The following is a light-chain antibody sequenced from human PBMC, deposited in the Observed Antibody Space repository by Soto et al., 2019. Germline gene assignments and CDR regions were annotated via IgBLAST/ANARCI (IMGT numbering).Light chain of an antibody. CDR3: QQYFTTPYT. V-gene: IGKV4-1*01. Sequence: VMTQSPDSLAVSLGERATINCKSSHGVFYNSSNYLAWYQQKPGQPPKLLIYWASTRESGVPARFSGSGFVKYFTLFISSLQAEDGAVYYGQQYFTTPYTFGQGTKLEI. CDR1: HGVFYNSSNY. J-gene: IGKJ2*01. CDR2: WAS.